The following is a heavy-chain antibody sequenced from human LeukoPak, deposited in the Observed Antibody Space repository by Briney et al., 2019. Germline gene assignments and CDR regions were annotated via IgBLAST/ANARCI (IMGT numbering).Heavy chain of an antibody. Sequence: GGSLRLSCAASGFTFSIYAMSWVRQAPGKGLEWVSSISSSSSYIYYADSVKGRFTISRDNAKNSLYLQMNSLRAEDTAVYYCARAHYDSSGYYYLDAFDIWGQGTMVTVSS. D-gene: IGHD3-22*01. V-gene: IGHV3-21*01. CDR2: ISSSSSYI. CDR1: GFTFSIYA. J-gene: IGHJ3*02. CDR3: ARAHYDSSGYYYLDAFDI.